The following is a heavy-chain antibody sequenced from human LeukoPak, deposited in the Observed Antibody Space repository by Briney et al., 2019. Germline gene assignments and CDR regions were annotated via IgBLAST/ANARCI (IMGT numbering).Heavy chain of an antibody. D-gene: IGHD3-9*01. CDR2: IYYSGST. V-gene: IGHV4-39*07. CDR3: ARGPTILTYDY. J-gene: IGHJ4*02. Sequence: SETLSLTCTVSGGSISSSNFYWGWIRQPPGKGLEWIGSIYYSGSTYYNPSLKSRVTISVDTSKNQFSLKLSSVTAADTAVYYCARGPTILTYDYWGQGTLVTVSS. CDR1: GGSISSSNFY.